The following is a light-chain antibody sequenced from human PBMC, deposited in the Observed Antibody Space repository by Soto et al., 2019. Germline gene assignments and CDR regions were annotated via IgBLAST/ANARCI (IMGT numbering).Light chain of an antibody. CDR1: SGHNSYA. CDR3: QTWGTGPWV. Sequence: QLVLTQSPSASASLGASVKLTCTLSSGHNSYAIAWHQQQPEKGPRYVMKINNDGSHIKGDGIPDRFSGSNSGAERYLTISSLQSEDEADYYCQTWGTGPWVFGGGTKLTVL. CDR2: INNDGSH. V-gene: IGLV4-69*02. J-gene: IGLJ3*02.